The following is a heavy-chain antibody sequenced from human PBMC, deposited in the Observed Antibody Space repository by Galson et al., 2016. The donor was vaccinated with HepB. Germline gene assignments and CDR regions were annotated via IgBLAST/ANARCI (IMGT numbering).Heavy chain of an antibody. J-gene: IGHJ6*02. CDR3: ARGRGVDV. CDR2: ISSSSNSM. Sequence: SLRLSCAASGFIFNSYSMNWVCQAPGKGLEWISYISSSSNSMYYADSVKGRFTISRDNAKNSLYLQMNSLRGEDTAVYYCARGRGVDVWGQGTTVTVSS. CDR1: GFIFNSYS. V-gene: IGHV3-48*01.